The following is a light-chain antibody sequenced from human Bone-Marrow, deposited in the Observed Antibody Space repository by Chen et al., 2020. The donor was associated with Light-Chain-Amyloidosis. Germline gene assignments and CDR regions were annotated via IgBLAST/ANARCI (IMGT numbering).Light chain of an antibody. CDR3: PSPDSSGTYEVI. V-gene: IGLV3-25*03. CDR2: RDT. CDR1: DLPTKY. J-gene: IGLJ2*01. Sequence: SYELTQPPSVSVSPGQTARITCSGDDLPTKYSYWYQQKPGPAPVLLIHRDTERPSGISERFTGSSSGTTATLTITGVQAEYEADYHCPSPDSSGTYEVIFGGGTKLTVL.